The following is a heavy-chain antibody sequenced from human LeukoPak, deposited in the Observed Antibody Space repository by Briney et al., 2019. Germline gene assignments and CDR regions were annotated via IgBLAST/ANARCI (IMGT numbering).Heavy chain of an antibody. CDR2: INHSGST. V-gene: IGHV4-34*01. CDR3: ARRGGSGSYYSIGY. J-gene: IGHJ4*02. CDR1: GGSFSGYY. Sequence: PSETLSLTCAVYGGSFSGYYWSWIRQPPGKGLEWIGEINHSGSTNYNPSLKSRVTISVDTSKNQFSLKLSSVTAADTAVYYCARRGGSGSYYSIGYWGQGTLVTVSS. D-gene: IGHD3-10*01.